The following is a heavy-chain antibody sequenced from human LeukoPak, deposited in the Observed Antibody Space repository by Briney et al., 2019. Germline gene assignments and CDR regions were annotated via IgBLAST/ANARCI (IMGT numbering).Heavy chain of an antibody. V-gene: IGHV4-39*01. CDR2: IYYSGST. D-gene: IGHD2-21*02. Sequence: SETLSLTCTVSGGXISSSSYYWGWIRQPPGKGLEWIGSIYYSGSTYYNPSLKSRVTISVDTSKNQFSLKLSSVTAADTAVYYCAGQASIVVVTAPGFDYWGQGTLVTVSS. CDR3: AGQASIVVVTAPGFDY. J-gene: IGHJ4*02. CDR1: GGXISSSSYY.